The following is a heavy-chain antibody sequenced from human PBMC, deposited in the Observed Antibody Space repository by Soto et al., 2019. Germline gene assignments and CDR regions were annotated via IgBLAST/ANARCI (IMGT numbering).Heavy chain of an antibody. CDR2: IYWDDDK. CDR3: GHSVFRFFMGAKSLELRDP. J-gene: IGHJ5*02. CDR1: GFSLNTGGVG. Sequence: QITLKEAGPPLVKPTQTLTLTCSFSGFSLNTGGVGVAWISQPPGKALEWLGIIYWDDDKHYSPSLKTRLTITTDTSKNPVVLTMTNMYPVDTATYYCGHSVFRFFMGAKSLELRDPWGEATRATVSS. D-gene: IGHD3-16*01. V-gene: IGHV2-5*02.